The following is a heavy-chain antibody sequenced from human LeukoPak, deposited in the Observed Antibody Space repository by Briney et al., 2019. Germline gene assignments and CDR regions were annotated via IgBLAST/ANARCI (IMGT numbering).Heavy chain of an antibody. Sequence: SETLSLTCTVSGGSISSSSYYWGWLRQPPGKGREWIGSIYYSGSTYYNPSLKSRVTISVDTSKNQFSLKLSSVTAADTAVYYCARDWGDYYGSGSYYRWFDPWGQGTLVTVSS. CDR3: ARDWGDYYGSGSYYRWFDP. CDR2: IYYSGST. CDR1: GGSISSSSYY. V-gene: IGHV4-39*07. J-gene: IGHJ5*02. D-gene: IGHD3-10*01.